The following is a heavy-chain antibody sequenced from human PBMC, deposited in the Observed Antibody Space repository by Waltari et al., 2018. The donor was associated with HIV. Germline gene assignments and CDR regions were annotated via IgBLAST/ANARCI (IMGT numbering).Heavy chain of an antibody. Sequence: EVQLVESGGGLVQPGGSLRLSCAASGFNVSSNYISWVRQAPGKGLEWVSVIYSGGSTYYADSVKGRFTISRDNSKNTLYLQMNSLRAEDTAVYYCARDWAHSSSWSRYYYHGMDVWGQGTTVTVSS. CDR3: ARDWAHSSSWSRYYYHGMDV. D-gene: IGHD6-13*01. CDR1: GFNVSSNY. J-gene: IGHJ6*02. V-gene: IGHV3-66*01. CDR2: IYSGGST.